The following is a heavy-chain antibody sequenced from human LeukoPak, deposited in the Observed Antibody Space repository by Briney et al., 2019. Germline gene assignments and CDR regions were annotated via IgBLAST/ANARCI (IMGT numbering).Heavy chain of an antibody. CDR1: GYSFTTYG. V-gene: IGHV5-51*01. CDR2: IYPGDSDT. J-gene: IGHJ4*02. CDR3: ARIRLGESPADF. D-gene: IGHD3-16*01. Sequence: GESLKISCKVSGYSFTTYGIGWVRQMPGKGLEWMGIIYPGDSDTRYSPSFQGQVTISADKSINTAYLQWSSLRVSDSAMYFCARIRLGESPADFWGQGTPVTVSS.